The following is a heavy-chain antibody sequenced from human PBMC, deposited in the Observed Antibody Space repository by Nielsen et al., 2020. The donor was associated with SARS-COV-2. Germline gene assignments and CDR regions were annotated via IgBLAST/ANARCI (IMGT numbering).Heavy chain of an antibody. D-gene: IGHD5-18*01. V-gene: IGHV1-18*04. Sequence: ASVKVSCKASGYTFTSYYMHWVRQAPGQGLEWMGWISAYNGNTNYAQKLQGRVTMTTDTSTSTAYMELRSLRSDDTAVYYCARARADTAMVNYWGQGTLVTVSS. CDR3: ARARADTAMVNY. CDR2: ISAYNGNT. J-gene: IGHJ4*02. CDR1: GYTFTSYY.